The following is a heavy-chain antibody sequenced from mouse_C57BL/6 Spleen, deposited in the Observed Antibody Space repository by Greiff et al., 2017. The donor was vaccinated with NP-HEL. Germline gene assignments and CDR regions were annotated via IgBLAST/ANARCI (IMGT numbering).Heavy chain of an antibody. V-gene: IGHV5-17*01. Sequence: EVKVEESGGGLVKPGGSLKLSCAASGFTFSDYGMHWVRQAPEKGLEWVAYISSGSSTIYYADTVKGRFTISRDNAKNTLFLQMTSLRSEDTAMYYCARSLFYGNFAYWGQGTLVTVSA. CDR3: ARSLFYGNFAY. CDR1: GFTFSDYG. CDR2: ISSGSSTI. J-gene: IGHJ3*01. D-gene: IGHD2-1*01.